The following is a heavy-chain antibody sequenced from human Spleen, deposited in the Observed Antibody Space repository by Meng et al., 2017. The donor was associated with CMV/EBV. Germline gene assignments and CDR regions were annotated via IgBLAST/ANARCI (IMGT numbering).Heavy chain of an antibody. V-gene: IGHV1-2*02. CDR2: INPNSGGT. D-gene: IGHD3-10*01. J-gene: IGHJ3*01. CDR1: GYTFTGYY. Sequence: ASVKVSCKASGYTFTGYYMHWVRQAPGQGLEWMGWINPNSGGTNYAKKFQGRVTMTRDASISTAYMELSRLRSDDTAVYSCARDGDSGGQPTLLAWGQGTMVTVSS. CDR3: ARDGDSGGQPTLLA.